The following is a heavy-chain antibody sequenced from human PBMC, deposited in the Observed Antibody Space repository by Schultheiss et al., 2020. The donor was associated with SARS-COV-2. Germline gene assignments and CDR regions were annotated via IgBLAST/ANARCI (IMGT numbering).Heavy chain of an antibody. V-gene: IGHV4-4*02. J-gene: IGHJ4*02. CDR3: ARVGYSSGWYTPDY. D-gene: IGHD6-19*01. CDR2: IYHSGST. CDR1: GGSISSSNW. Sequence: SETLSLTCAVSGGSISSSNWWSWVRQPPGKGLEWIGEIYHSGSTNYNPSLKSRVTISVDKSKNQFSLKLSSVTAADTAVYYCARVGYSSGWYTPDYWGQGTLVTVSS.